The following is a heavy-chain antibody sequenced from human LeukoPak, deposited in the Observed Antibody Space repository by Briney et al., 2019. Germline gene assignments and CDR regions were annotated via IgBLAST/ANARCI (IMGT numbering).Heavy chain of an antibody. V-gene: IGHV3-7*05. J-gene: IGHJ4*02. Sequence: PGGSLRLSCAASGFTFTTYWMSWVRQAPGKGLEWVGNIKEDGTEKYYVDSVKGRFTISRDNSKNTLYLQMNSLRAEDTALYYCARNGRRTTVTSDFWGQGTLVTVSS. CDR2: IKEDGTEK. D-gene: IGHD4-17*01. CDR3: ARNGRRTTVTSDF. CDR1: GFTFTTYW.